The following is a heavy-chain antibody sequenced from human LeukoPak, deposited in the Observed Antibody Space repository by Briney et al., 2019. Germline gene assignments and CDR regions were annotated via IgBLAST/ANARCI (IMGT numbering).Heavy chain of an antibody. V-gene: IGHV3-23*01. CDR3: AKKPAYYYGSGSYYYFDY. CDR1: GFTFSSYA. Sequence: QTGVSLRLSCAASGFTFSSYAMSWVRQAPGKGLEWVSAISGSGGSTYYADSVKGRFTISRDNSKNTLYLQMNSLRAEDTAVYYCAKKPAYYYGSGSYYYFDYWGQGTLVTVSS. CDR2: ISGSGGST. D-gene: IGHD3-10*01. J-gene: IGHJ4*02.